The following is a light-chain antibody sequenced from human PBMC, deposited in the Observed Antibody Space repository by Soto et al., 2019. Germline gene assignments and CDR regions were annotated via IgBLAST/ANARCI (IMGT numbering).Light chain of an antibody. J-gene: IGKJ2*01. CDR1: QSISSW. CDR2: DAS. CDR3: EQYNSYPYS. V-gene: IGKV1-5*01. Sequence: DIQMTQSPSTLSASVGDRVTITCRASQSISSWVAWYQQKPRKAPKILIYDASSLESGVPSRFSGSGSGTEFTLTISSLPPDDFATYYCEQYNSYPYSVGQGTKLEIK.